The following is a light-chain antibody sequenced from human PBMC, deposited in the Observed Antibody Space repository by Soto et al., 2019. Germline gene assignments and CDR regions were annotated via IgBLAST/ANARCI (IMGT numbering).Light chain of an antibody. CDR2: EVS. J-gene: IGLJ3*02. Sequence: QSALTQPASVSGSPGQSITISCTGTYSDVGGYNRVSWYQHHPGKAPKMLIFEVSTRPSGISDRFSGSKSGDTASLTISGLQAEDEADYYCVSYIESTVTHWVFGGGTQVTVL. CDR1: YSDVGGYNR. CDR3: VSYIESTVTHWV. V-gene: IGLV2-14*01.